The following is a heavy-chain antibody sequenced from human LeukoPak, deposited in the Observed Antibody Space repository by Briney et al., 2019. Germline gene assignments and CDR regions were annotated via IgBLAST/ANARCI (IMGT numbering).Heavy chain of an antibody. J-gene: IGHJ5*02. CDR1: VGSISSGDYY. V-gene: IGHV4-30-4*01. CDR3: ARECDCSGGSCYHNWFDP. CDR2: IYYSGST. D-gene: IGHD2-15*01. Sequence: PSETLSLTCTVSVGSISSGDYYWSWIRQPPGKGLEWIGYIYYSGSTYYNPSLKSRVTISVDTSKHQFSLKLSSVTAADTAVYYCARECDCSGGSCYHNWFDPWGQGTLVTVSS.